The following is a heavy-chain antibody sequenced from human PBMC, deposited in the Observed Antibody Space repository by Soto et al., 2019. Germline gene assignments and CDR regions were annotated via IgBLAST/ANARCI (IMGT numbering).Heavy chain of an antibody. J-gene: IGHJ4*02. CDR2: ISGSGGST. CDR1: GFTFSSYA. V-gene: IGHV3-23*01. D-gene: IGHD5-18*01. Sequence: VSLILSCAASGFTFSSYAMSWVRQAPGKGLEWVSAISGSGGSTYYADSVKGRFTISRDNSKNTLYLQMNSLRAEDTAVYYCAKPDLQLWCDSTFDYWGKGSLVT. CDR3: AKPDLQLWCDSTFDY.